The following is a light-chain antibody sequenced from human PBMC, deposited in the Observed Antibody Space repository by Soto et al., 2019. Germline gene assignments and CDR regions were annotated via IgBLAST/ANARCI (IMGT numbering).Light chain of an antibody. J-gene: IGKJ5*01. V-gene: IGKV3-20*01. Sequence: EIVLTQSPGTLSLSPGERATLSCRAGQTVSSKFLAWYQQKPGQAPRLLIYGASSRATGIPDRFSGSGSGTDFPLTISRLEHEDFAVFFCQQYGSSPITFGQGTRLEIK. CDR1: QTVSSKF. CDR2: GAS. CDR3: QQYGSSPIT.